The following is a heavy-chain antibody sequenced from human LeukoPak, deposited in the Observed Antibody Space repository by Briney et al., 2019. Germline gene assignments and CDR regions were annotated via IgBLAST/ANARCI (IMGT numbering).Heavy chain of an antibody. CDR3: ARETNYYDSSGYRPGDAFDI. CDR2: INHSGST. J-gene: IGHJ3*02. V-gene: IGHV4-34*01. D-gene: IGHD3-22*01. CDR1: GGSFSGYY. Sequence: KPSETLSLTCAVCGGSFSGYYWSWLRQPPGKGLEWIGEINHSGSTNYNPSLKSRVTISVDTSKNQFSLKLSSVTAADTAVYYCARETNYYDSSGYRPGDAFDIWGQGTMVTVSS.